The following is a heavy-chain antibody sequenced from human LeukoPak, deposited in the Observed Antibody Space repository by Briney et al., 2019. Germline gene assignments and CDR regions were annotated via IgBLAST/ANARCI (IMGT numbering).Heavy chain of an antibody. CDR2: ISSSSSYI. CDR1: GFTFSSYS. J-gene: IGHJ4*02. Sequence: PGGSLRLSCAASGFTFSSYSMNWVRQAPGKGLEWVSFISSSSSYIYYADSVKGRFTISRDNAKNSLYLDMNSLRAEDTAVYYCARGHTAVTRHFDFWGQGTLVTVSS. V-gene: IGHV3-21*01. CDR3: ARGHTAVTRHFDF. D-gene: IGHD4-17*01.